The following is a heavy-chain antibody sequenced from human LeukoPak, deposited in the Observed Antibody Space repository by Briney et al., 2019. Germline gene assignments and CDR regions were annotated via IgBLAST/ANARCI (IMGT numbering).Heavy chain of an antibody. CDR3: ANGKYYYPY. J-gene: IGHJ4*02. D-gene: IGHD3-10*01. CDR2: IKPDGSEK. CDR1: GFIFSSYW. V-gene: IGHV3-7*01. Sequence: GGSLRPSCVDSGFIFSSYWMSWVRQAPGKGLEWVANIKPDGSEKNYADSVKGRFTISRDNAKNSLYLQMNSLRAEDTSVYYCANGKYYYPYWGQGTLVTVSS.